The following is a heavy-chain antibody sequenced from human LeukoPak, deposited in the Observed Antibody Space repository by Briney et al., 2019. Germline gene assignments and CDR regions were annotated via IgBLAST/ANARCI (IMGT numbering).Heavy chain of an antibody. J-gene: IGHJ4*02. CDR2: ISPSGGST. CDR3: ARVDSDMVVDY. D-gene: IGHD5-18*01. Sequence: ASVKVSCKASGYTFTSYYTHWVRQAPGQGLEWVGIISPSGGSTTYAQKFQGRVTMTRDTSTSTVYMEVSSLRSEDTAVYYCARVDSDMVVDYWGQGTLVTVSS. CDR1: GYTFTSYY. V-gene: IGHV1-46*01.